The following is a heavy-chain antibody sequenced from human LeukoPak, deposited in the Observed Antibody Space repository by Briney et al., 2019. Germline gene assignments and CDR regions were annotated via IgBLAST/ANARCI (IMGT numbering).Heavy chain of an antibody. V-gene: IGHV3-30-3*01. J-gene: IGHJ3*02. D-gene: IGHD5-12*01. Sequence: PGGSLRLSCAASGFTFSSYAMHWVRQAPGKGLEWVAVISYDGSNKYYADSVKGRFTISSDNSKNTLYLQMNSLRAEDTAVYYCAREGVAYAFDIWGQGTMVTVSS. CDR1: GFTFSSYA. CDR3: AREGVAYAFDI. CDR2: ISYDGSNK.